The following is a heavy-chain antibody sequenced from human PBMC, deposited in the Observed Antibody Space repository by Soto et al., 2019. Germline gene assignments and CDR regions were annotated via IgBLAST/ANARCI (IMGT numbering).Heavy chain of an antibody. CDR1: GFTFSSYA. V-gene: IGHV3-23*01. Sequence: GGSLRLSCAASGFTFSSYAMSWVRQAPGKGLEWVSAISGSGGSTYYADSVKGRFTISRDNSKNTLYLQMNSLRAEDTAVYYCAKDLAYGLVGEYYYDSSGYPKPWRPSYFDYWGQGTLVTVSS. CDR3: AKDLAYGLVGEYYYDSSGYPKPWRPSYFDY. D-gene: IGHD3-22*01. J-gene: IGHJ4*02. CDR2: ISGSGGST.